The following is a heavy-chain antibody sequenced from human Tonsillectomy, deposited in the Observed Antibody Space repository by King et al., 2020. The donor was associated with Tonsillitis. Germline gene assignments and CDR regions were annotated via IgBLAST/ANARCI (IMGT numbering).Heavy chain of an antibody. D-gene: IGHD1-1*01. V-gene: IGHV1-69*01. CDR3: ATWSTCPYHYYYGMDV. Sequence: QLVQSGAEVKKPGSSVKVSCKASGGTFSSYGFSWVRQAPGQGLEWMGGIIPIFDTASYAQKFQGRVTIVADESTTTADMELSNQRSEDTAVYYCATWSTCPYHYYYGMDVWGQGTTVTVSS. CDR2: IIPIFDTA. J-gene: IGHJ6*02. CDR1: GGTFSSYG.